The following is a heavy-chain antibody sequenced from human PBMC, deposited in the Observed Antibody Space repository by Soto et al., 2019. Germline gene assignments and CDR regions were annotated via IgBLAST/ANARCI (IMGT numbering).Heavy chain of an antibody. V-gene: IGHV3-23*01. CDR1: GLTFSGSA. CDR3: AKIRSIAAAFSDY. D-gene: IGHD6-13*01. Sequence: GSLRLSCAASGLTFSGSAMSWVRQAPGKGLEWVSSISVTGASTYYADSVQGRFTVSRDNSKDTFFLEMNSLRAEDTAVYFCAKIRSIAAAFSDYWGQGTLVTVSS. CDR2: ISVTGAST. J-gene: IGHJ4*02.